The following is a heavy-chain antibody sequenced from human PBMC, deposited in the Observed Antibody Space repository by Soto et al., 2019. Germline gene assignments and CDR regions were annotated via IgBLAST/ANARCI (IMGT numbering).Heavy chain of an antibody. CDR2: INKDGTTT. Sequence: GGSLRLSCAASGFTFTSYWMHWVRQAPGKGPVWVSRINKDGTTTAYADSVKGRFTISRDNAKNMLYLQMNSLRVEDTAVYYCAREYYYGSGPWYWGQGTLVTVSS. CDR1: GFTFTSYW. CDR3: AREYYYGSGPWY. J-gene: IGHJ4*02. D-gene: IGHD3-10*01. V-gene: IGHV3-74*03.